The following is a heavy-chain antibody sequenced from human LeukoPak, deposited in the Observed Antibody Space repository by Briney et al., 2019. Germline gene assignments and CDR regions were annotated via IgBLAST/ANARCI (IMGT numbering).Heavy chain of an antibody. J-gene: IGHJ4*02. Sequence: PGGSLRLSCAASGFPFSSYAMHWVRQAPGKGLEYVSAISSNGGSTSYANSVKGRFAISRDNSKNTLYLQMGSLRAEDMAVYYCARSSIVVVSILDYWGQGTRVTVSS. D-gene: IGHD2-2*01. CDR3: ARSSIVVVSILDY. CDR2: ISSNGGST. V-gene: IGHV3-64*01. CDR1: GFPFSSYA.